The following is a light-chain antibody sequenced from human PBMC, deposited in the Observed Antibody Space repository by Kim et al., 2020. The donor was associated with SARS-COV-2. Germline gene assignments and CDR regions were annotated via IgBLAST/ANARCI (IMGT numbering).Light chain of an antibody. J-gene: IGKJ1*01. CDR3: QQYSHWPPT. CDR2: GAS. CDR1: QSVSSG. Sequence: VSPGERATLACRASQSVSSGLAWYQQKPGQAHRRLIYGASTRATGIPARFSGSGSRTEFTLTISSLQSEDFAVYYCQQYSHWPPTFGQGTKVDIK. V-gene: IGKV3-15*01.